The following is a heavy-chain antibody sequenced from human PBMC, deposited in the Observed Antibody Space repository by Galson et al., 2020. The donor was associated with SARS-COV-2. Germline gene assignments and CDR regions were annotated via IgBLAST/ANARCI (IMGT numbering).Heavy chain of an antibody. J-gene: IGHJ4*02. D-gene: IGHD4-17*01. Sequence: GEYLKISCATSGFTSSSYGMHWVRQAPGKGLEWVAVIWSDGSNKYYADSVKGRFTISRDNSKNTLYLQMNSLRAEDTAVYYCARDRNYGGNPLDYWGQGTLVTVSS. CDR3: ARDRNYGGNPLDY. CDR2: IWSDGSNK. V-gene: IGHV3-33*01. CDR1: GFTSSSYG.